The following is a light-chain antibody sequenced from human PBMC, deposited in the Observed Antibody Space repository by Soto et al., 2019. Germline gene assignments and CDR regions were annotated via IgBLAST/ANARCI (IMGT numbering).Light chain of an antibody. Sequence: EIMMTQSPATLSVSPGERATLSCRASQSISSSYLAWYQQKPGQAPMLLIYGASSRATGTPDRFSGSGSGTDFTLTISRLDPEDFAVYYCQQYGSSQTFGQGTKVDI. CDR3: QQYGSSQT. J-gene: IGKJ1*01. CDR2: GAS. CDR1: QSISSSY. V-gene: IGKV3-20*01.